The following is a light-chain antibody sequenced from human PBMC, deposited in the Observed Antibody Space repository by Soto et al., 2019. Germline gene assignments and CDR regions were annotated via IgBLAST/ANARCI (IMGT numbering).Light chain of an antibody. CDR3: QQCALSPAT. CDR1: QSIGSSY. CDR2: GTY. J-gene: IGKJ4*01. Sequence: IVLAQSPGTLSLSPGERATLSCWTSQSIGSSYLGWYQQKPGQAPRLVIFGTYFRATGIPDRFSGSGSGTEFTLTINRLEPEDVAVYYCQQCALSPATFGGGTKVDNK. V-gene: IGKV3-20*01.